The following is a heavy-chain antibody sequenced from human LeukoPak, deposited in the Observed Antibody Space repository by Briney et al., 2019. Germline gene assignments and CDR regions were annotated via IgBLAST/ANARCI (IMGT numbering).Heavy chain of an antibody. CDR3: AGPYSSRFDY. CDR2: VFYIATT. CDR1: GGSMSDHD. V-gene: IGHV4-59*03. J-gene: IGHJ4*02. D-gene: IGHD2-21*01. Sequence: PSETLSLICTVSGGSMSDHDWSWIRQPPGKGLEWIGKVFYIATTTYNPSLKSRVTMSVDTSKNQFSLELTSVTAADTAIYYCAGPYSSRFDYWGQGILVTVS.